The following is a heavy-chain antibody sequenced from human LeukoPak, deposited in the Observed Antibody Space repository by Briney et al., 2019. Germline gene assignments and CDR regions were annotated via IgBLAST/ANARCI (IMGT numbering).Heavy chain of an antibody. CDR1: GFTFSSYE. CDR3: ARSFWNDLEYYYNGLDV. V-gene: IGHV3-23*01. CDR2: ISGSGDST. J-gene: IGHJ6*02. D-gene: IGHD1-1*01. Sequence: GGSLRLSCAGSGFTFSSYEMTWVRQAPGKGLEWVSAISGSGDSTYHADSVKGRFTISRDNSKNTLHLQMNSMRAEDTAVYYCARSFWNDLEYYYNGLDVWGQGTTVTVSS.